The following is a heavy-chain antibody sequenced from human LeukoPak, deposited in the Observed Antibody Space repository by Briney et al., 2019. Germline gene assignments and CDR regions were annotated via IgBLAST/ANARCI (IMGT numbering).Heavy chain of an antibody. CDR2: MYYTGTT. CDR3: ARVYSDLVRLDP. Sequence: SETLSLTCTISGGSISGCYWTWIRQPPGKGLEYIGYMYYTGTTNYNPSLMSRITLSLDTSKNHFSLKPTSVTAADTAVYYCARVYSDLVRLDPWGQGTLVTVSS. V-gene: IGHV4-59*01. J-gene: IGHJ5*02. D-gene: IGHD2-21*01. CDR1: GGSISGCY.